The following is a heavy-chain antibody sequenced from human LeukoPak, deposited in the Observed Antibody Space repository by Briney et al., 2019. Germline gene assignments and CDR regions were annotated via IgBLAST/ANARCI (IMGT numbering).Heavy chain of an antibody. Sequence: SETLSLTCTVSGASISSYYWSWIRQPPGKGLEWIGYISYSGSTNYNPSLKSRATISADTSKSQVSLTLSSVTAADTAVYYCARHPELYFFDYWGQGTLVTVSS. CDR3: ARHPELYFFDY. J-gene: IGHJ4*02. CDR2: ISYSGST. V-gene: IGHV4-59*08. D-gene: IGHD3-10*01. CDR1: GASISSYY.